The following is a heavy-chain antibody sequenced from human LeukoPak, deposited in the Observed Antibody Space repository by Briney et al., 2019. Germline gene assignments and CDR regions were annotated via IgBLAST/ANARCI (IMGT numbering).Heavy chain of an antibody. CDR1: GGSISSYY. D-gene: IGHD6-13*01. J-gene: IGHJ4*02. V-gene: IGHV4-59*01. CDR3: ARSSSSWPNYFDY. CDR2: IYYSGST. Sequence: SETLSLTCTVSGGSISSYYWSWIRQPPGKGLEWIGYIYYSGSTNYNPSLESRVTISVDTSKNQFSLKLSSVTAADTAVYYCARSSSSWPNYFDYWGQGTLVTVSS.